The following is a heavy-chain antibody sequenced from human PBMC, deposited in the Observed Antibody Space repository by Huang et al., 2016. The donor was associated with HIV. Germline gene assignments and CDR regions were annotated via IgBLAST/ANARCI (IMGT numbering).Heavy chain of an antibody. V-gene: IGHV1-69*01. CDR3: AMSLRYQYDSRSYWGRYFDY. J-gene: IGHJ4*02. D-gene: IGHD3-16*01. Sequence: QVQLEQSGPAVRKPGSSVKVSCQASGGSFSDQIISWVRQAPGQRFEWMGDICPRFGGPADAQEVKGGVTMTADESTATIYMELNSLTSEDTAVYYCAMSLRYQYDSRSYWGRYFDYWGQGTLVTVSS. CDR1: GGSFSDQI. CDR2: ICPRFGGP.